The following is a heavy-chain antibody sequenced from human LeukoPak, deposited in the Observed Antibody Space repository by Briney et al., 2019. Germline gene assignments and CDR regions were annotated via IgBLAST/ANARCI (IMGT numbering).Heavy chain of an antibody. J-gene: IGHJ3*01. CDR1: GFPFNTYA. CDR2: ISSNGDNT. D-gene: IGHD2-15*01. CDR3: TRDSALLGVAFDL. V-gene: IGHV3-64D*06. Sequence: HPGGSLRLSCSASGFPFNTYAIHWVRQAPGKGLEYVAGISSNGDNTDFADSAKGRFTISRDNSKSTLFPQMNSLRAEDTAVYFCTRDSALLGVAFDLWGQGTVVTVSS.